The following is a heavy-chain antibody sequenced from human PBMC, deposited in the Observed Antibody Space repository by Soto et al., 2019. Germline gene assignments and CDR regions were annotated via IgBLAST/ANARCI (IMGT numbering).Heavy chain of an antibody. CDR3: AKDHQASSGWYGFDY. V-gene: IGHV3-23*01. Sequence: GSLRLSYAASGFTFSSYAMSWVRQAPGKGLEWVSAISGSGGSTYYADSVKGRFTISRDNSKNTLYLPMNRLRAEDTAVYYCAKDHQASSGWYGFDYWGQGTLVTVSS. D-gene: IGHD6-19*01. J-gene: IGHJ4*02. CDR1: GFTFSSYA. CDR2: ISGSGGST.